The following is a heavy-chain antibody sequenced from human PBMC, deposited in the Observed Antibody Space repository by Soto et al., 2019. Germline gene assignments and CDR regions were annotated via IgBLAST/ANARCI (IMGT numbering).Heavy chain of an antibody. J-gene: IGHJ5*02. V-gene: IGHV3-74*01. CDR2: INSDGSST. CDR3: ARVTFIVVVPAAVAGDFDP. D-gene: IGHD2-2*01. Sequence: GGSLRLSCAASGFTFSSYWMHWVRQAPGKGLVWVSRINSDGSSTSYADSVKGRFTISRDNAKNTLYLQMNSLRAEDTAVYYCARVTFIVVVPAAVAGDFDPWGQGTLVTVSS. CDR1: GFTFSSYW.